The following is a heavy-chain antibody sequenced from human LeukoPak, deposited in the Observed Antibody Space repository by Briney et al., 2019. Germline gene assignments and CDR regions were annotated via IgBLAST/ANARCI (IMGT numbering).Heavy chain of an antibody. V-gene: IGHV3-48*01. D-gene: IGHD3-10*01. Sequence: PGGSLRLSCAASGFTFSVYSMNWVRQAPGKGREWVSYISSDSGIIYYADSVKGRFTISRDNAKNSLYLQMDNLRAADTAVYYCARNYSPFDYWGQGTLVTVSS. CDR3: ARNYSPFDY. CDR2: ISSDSGII. J-gene: IGHJ4*02. CDR1: GFTFSVYS.